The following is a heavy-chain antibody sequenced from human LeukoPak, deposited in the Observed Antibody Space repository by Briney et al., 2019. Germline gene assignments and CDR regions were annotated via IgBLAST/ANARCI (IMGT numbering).Heavy chain of an antibody. V-gene: IGHV3-23*01. J-gene: IGHJ4*02. CDR1: GFTFSSYA. D-gene: IGHD3-10*01. Sequence: PGGSLRLSCAASGFTFSSYAMSWVRQAPGKGLEWVSAISGSGGSTYYADSVKGRFTISRDNSKNTLYLQMNSLRAEDTAVYYCAKYYYGSGSYYKVPPPLFDYWGQGTLVTVSS. CDR3: AKYYYGSGSYYKVPPPLFDY. CDR2: ISGSGGST.